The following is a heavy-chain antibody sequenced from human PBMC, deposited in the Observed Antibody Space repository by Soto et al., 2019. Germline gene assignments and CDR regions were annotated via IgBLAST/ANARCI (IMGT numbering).Heavy chain of an antibody. CDR2: ISYDGSNK. CDR1: GFTFSSYG. CDR3: AKVYGSGSYYYYYYMDV. Sequence: GGSLRLSCAASGFTFSSYGMHWVRQAPGKGLEWVAVISYDGSNKYYADSVKGRFTVSRDNSKNTLYLQMNSLRAEDTAVYYCAKVYGSGSYYYYYYMDVWGKGTTVTVSS. J-gene: IGHJ6*03. V-gene: IGHV3-30*18. D-gene: IGHD3-10*01.